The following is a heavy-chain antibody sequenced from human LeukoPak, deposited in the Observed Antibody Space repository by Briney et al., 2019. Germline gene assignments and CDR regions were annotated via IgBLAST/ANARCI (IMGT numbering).Heavy chain of an antibody. CDR1: GFTFSSYA. Sequence: GGSLRLSCAASGFTFSSYAMHWVRQAPGKGLEWVAVISYDGSNKYYADSVKGRFTISRDNSKNTLYLQMNSLRAEDTAVYYCATLPLATWRDYWGQGTLVTVSS. CDR2: ISYDGSNK. J-gene: IGHJ4*02. CDR3: ATLPLATWRDY. D-gene: IGHD5-12*01. V-gene: IGHV3-30-3*01.